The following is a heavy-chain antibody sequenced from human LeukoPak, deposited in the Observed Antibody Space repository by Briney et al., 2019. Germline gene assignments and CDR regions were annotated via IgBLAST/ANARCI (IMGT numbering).Heavy chain of an antibody. Sequence: PSETLSLTCTVSGGSISSGSYYWSWIRQPAGKGLEWIGRIYTGGSTNYNPSLKSRVTMSLDTSKNQFSLKLTSVTAADTAVYYCARDLMYSSTWETFNWGQGTLVTVSS. J-gene: IGHJ4*02. CDR1: GGSISSGSYY. CDR3: ARDLMYSSTWETFN. V-gene: IGHV4-61*02. CDR2: IYTGGST. D-gene: IGHD6-13*01.